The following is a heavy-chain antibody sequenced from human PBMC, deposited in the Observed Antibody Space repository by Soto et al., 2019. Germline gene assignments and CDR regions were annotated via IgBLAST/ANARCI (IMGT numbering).Heavy chain of an antibody. V-gene: IGHV3-7*01. CDR1: GFTFSNYA. Sequence: PGGSLRLSCAASGFTFSNYAVTWFRQAPGKGLEWVANIKQDGSEKYYVDSVKGRFTISRDNAKNSLYLQMNSLRAEDTAVYYCARDRYSYYDFWSGSLPYYYYGMDAWGQGTTVTVSS. CDR2: IKQDGSEK. J-gene: IGHJ6*02. D-gene: IGHD3-3*01. CDR3: ARDRYSYYDFWSGSLPYYYYGMDA.